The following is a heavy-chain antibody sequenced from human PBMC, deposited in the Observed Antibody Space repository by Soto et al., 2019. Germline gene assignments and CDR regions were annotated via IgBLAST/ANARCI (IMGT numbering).Heavy chain of an antibody. CDR3: ARFTAYYDFWSGYLEPYYYYYGMDV. CDR1: GGSISSYY. CDR2: IYYSGST. V-gene: IGHV4-59*01. J-gene: IGHJ6*02. D-gene: IGHD3-3*01. Sequence: SETLSLTCTVSGGSISSYYWSWIRQPPGKGLEWIGYIYYSGSTNYNPSLKSRVTISVDTSKNQFSLKLSSVTAADTAVYYCARFTAYYDFWSGYLEPYYYYYGMDVWGQGTTVTVSS.